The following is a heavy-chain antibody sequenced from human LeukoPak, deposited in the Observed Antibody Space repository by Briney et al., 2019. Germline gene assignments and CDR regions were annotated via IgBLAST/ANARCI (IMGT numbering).Heavy chain of an antibody. J-gene: IGHJ4*02. V-gene: IGHV3-74*03. CDR1: GFSLSSYW. Sequence: GGSLRLSCEGSGFSLSSYWMHWVRQPPGKGLVWVSRINRDGRDSTYADSVKGRFTISRYNAKNTLYLQMNSLRVDDTAVYYCARFSVYEFDSWGQGTLVTVSS. CDR2: INRDGRDS. CDR3: ARFSVYEFDS. D-gene: IGHD5/OR15-5a*01.